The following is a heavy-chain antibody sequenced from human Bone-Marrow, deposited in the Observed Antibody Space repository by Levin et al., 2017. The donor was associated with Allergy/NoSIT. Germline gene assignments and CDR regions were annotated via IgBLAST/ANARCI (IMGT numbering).Heavy chain of an antibody. J-gene: IGHJ3*01. D-gene: IGHD4-17*01. V-gene: IGHV3-23*01. CDR1: GLTFSTYA. CDR2: ITGSGAVT. Sequence: GGSLRLSCVGSGLTFSTYAMTWVRQAPGKGLEWVSAITGSGAVTLYADSVKGRFTISRDNSKNTLYLQMHSLRAEDSALYYCAKDPNGDYVGAFDSWGPGTMVTVSS. CDR3: AKDPNGDYVGAFDS.